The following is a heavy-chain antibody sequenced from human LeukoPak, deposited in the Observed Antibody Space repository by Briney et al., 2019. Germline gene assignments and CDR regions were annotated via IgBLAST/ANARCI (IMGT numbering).Heavy chain of an antibody. CDR3: ARDPLLRAPPSTIFGVAASYYYYMDV. Sequence: ASVKVSCKASGYTFTSYGISWVRQAPGQGLEWMGWISAYNGNTNYAQKLQGRVTMTTDTSTSTAYMELRSLRSDDTAVYYCARDPLLRAPPSTIFGVAASYYYYMDVWGKGTTVTVSS. V-gene: IGHV1-18*01. J-gene: IGHJ6*03. CDR1: GYTFTSYG. D-gene: IGHD3-3*01. CDR2: ISAYNGNT.